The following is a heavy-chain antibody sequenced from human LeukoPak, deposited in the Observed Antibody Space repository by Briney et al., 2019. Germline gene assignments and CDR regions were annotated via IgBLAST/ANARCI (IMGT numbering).Heavy chain of an antibody. CDR3: AGHLTGDYFDY. Sequence: SETLSLTCTVSGGSISSYYWSWIRQPPGKGLEWIGYIYYGGSTNYNPSLKSRVTISVDTSKNQFSLKLSSVTAADTAVYYCAGHLTGDYFDYWGQGTLVTVSS. CDR1: GGSISSYY. V-gene: IGHV4-59*08. J-gene: IGHJ4*02. D-gene: IGHD1-14*01. CDR2: IYYGGST.